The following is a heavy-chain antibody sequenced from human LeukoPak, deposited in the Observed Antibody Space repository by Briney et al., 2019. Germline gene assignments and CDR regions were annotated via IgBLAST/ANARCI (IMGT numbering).Heavy chain of an antibody. CDR1: GGSISSGGYY. CDR3: ARVPRGNYDILTGYYGGAANWFDP. Sequence: SQTLSLTCTVSGGSISSGGYYWSWIRQHPGKGLEWIGYIYYSGSTYYNPSLKSRVTISVDTSKNQFSLKLSSVTAADTAVYYCARVPRGNYDILTGYYGGAANWFDPLGQGTLVTVSS. D-gene: IGHD3-9*01. V-gene: IGHV4-31*03. J-gene: IGHJ5*02. CDR2: IYYSGST.